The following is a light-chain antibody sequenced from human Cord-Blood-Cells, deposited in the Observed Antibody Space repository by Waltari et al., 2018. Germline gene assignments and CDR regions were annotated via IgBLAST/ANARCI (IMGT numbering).Light chain of an antibody. CDR1: QRVLYSSNNKNY. Sequence: DIMCSHSPEPLDLSVGERTTINCKSSQRVLYSSNNKNYLAWYQQKPGQPPKLLIYWASTRESGVPDRFSGSGSGTDFTLTISSLQAEDVAVYYCQQYYSTPYTFGQGTKLEIK. V-gene: IGKV4-1*01. CDR2: WAS. J-gene: IGKJ2*01. CDR3: QQYYSTPYT.